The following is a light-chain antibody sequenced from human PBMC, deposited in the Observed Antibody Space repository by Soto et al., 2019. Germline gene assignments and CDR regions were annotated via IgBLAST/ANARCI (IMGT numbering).Light chain of an antibody. J-gene: IGKJ3*01. CDR2: AAS. CDR3: QQSYSNRLFT. Sequence: DIQMTQSPSSLSASVGDRVTITCRASQSISSYLNWYQQKPGKAPKLLIYAASSLQSGVPSRFSGSGSGTDFTLTISSLQPEDFATYYCQQSYSNRLFTFGPGTKVDIK. V-gene: IGKV1-39*01. CDR1: QSISSY.